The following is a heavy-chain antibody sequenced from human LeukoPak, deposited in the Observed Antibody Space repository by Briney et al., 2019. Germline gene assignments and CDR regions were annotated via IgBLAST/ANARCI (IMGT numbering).Heavy chain of an antibody. D-gene: IGHD2-21*02. CDR3: AKLPWGDHDLFDY. Sequence: GRSLRLSCAASGFTFSSYGMHWVRQAPGKGXXXXAVISYDGSNKYYADSVKGRFTISRDNSKNTLYLQMNSLRAEDTAVYYCAKLPWGDHDLFDYWGQGTLVTVSS. J-gene: IGHJ4*02. CDR1: GFTFSSYG. CDR2: ISYDGSNK. V-gene: IGHV3-30*18.